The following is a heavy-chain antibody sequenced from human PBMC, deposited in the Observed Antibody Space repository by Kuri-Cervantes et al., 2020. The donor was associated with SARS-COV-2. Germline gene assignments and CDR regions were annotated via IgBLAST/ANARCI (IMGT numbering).Heavy chain of an antibody. CDR1: GGTISSYY. CDR2: INHSRST. D-gene: IGHD2-2*01. CDR3: ASSAYYSINSCSYNSFDP. Sequence: LSCTVSGGTISSYYWSWIRQPPGKGLEWIGEINHSRSTNYNPSLNSRVIISVDTSNSQFSLKLSSVTVADTAVYYCASSAYYSINSCSYNSFDPWGQGTLVTVSS. J-gene: IGHJ5*02. V-gene: IGHV4-34*08.